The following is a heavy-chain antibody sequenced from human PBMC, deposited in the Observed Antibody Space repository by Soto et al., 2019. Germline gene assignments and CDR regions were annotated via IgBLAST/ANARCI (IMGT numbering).Heavy chain of an antibody. CDR3: ARDFVVGGPTINYYYGMDV. CDR2: IYSAGNT. Sequence: GGSLRLSCAASGFTVSSNYMSWVRQAPGKGLEWISIIYSAGNTYYADSVKGRFTISRDNSKNTLYLKMNSLGAEDTAVYYCARDFVVGGPTINYYYGMDVWGQGTTVTVSS. V-gene: IGHV3-66*01. D-gene: IGHD1-26*01. J-gene: IGHJ6*02. CDR1: GFTVSSNY.